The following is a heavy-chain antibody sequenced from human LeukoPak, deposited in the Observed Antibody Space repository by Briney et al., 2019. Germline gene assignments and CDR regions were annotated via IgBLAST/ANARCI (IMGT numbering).Heavy chain of an antibody. CDR1: GYTFTSYY. D-gene: IGHD6-13*01. CDR3: ARAGNYYYYYMDV. CDR2: INPSGGST. J-gene: IGHJ6*03. Sequence: GASLKVSCKASGYTFTSYYMHWVRQAPGQGLEWVGIINPSGGSTSSAQKFQGRVAMTRDTSTSTVYMELSSLRSADTAVYYCARAGNYYYYYMDVWGKGTTVTVSS. V-gene: IGHV1-46*01.